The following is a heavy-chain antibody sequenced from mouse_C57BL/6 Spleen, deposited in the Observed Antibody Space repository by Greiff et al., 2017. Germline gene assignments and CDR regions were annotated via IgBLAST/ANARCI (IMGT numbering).Heavy chain of an antibody. J-gene: IGHJ4*01. Sequence: QVQLQESGPGLVAPSQSLSITCTVSGFSLTSYGVHWVRQPPGKGLEWLVVIWSDGSTTYNSALKSRLSISKDNSKSQVFLKMNSLQTDDTAMYYCATHYYGSSYVGYAMDYWGQGTSVTVSS. D-gene: IGHD1-1*01. CDR1: GFSLTSYG. CDR3: ATHYYGSSYVGYAMDY. V-gene: IGHV2-6*03. CDR2: IWSDGST.